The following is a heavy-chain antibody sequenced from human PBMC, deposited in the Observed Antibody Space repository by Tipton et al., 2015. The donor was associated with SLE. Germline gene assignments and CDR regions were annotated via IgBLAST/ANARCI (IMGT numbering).Heavy chain of an antibody. CDR3: ATVGGDY. Sequence: TLSLTCAVSPSPLTSCFYCVWIRQPPGKGLEWIGSFAHSGSANYSPSLKSRVTISLDTSKSQFSLRLSSVTAADTAVYYCATVGGDYWGQGILVTVSS. J-gene: IGHJ4*02. V-gene: IGHV4-38-2*01. CDR2: FAHSGSA. CDR1: PSPLTSCFY. D-gene: IGHD3-10*01.